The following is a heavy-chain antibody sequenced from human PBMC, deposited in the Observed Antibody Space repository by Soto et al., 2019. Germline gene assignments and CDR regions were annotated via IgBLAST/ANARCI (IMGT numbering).Heavy chain of an antibody. D-gene: IGHD3-3*01. CDR2: IYYSGST. CDR3: ARDQTSYYDFWSGYYTGPWFDP. J-gene: IGHJ5*02. V-gene: IGHV4-59*01. Sequence: PSETLSLTCTVSGGSISSYYWSWIRQPPGKGLEWIGYIYYSGSTNYNPSLKSRVTISVDTSKNQFSLKLSSVTAADTAVYYCARDQTSYYDFWSGYYTGPWFDPWGQGTLVTVSS. CDR1: GGSISSYY.